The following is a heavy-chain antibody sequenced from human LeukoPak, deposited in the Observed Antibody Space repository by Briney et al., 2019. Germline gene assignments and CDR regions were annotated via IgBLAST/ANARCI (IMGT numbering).Heavy chain of an antibody. Sequence: GGTLRLSCAASGFTFSRFGMSWVRQAPGKGLEWVSAIGGSGGTTYYADSVKGRFTISRDNSKNTLYLQMNSLRAEDTAVYYCAKGSVAGRQRAPPKEWFDPWGQGTLVTVSS. CDR1: GFTFSRFG. V-gene: IGHV3-23*01. CDR3: AKGSVAGRQRAPPKEWFDP. J-gene: IGHJ5*02. D-gene: IGHD6-6*01. CDR2: IGGSGGTT.